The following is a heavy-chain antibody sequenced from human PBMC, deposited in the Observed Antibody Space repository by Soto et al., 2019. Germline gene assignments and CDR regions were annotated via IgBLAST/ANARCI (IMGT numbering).Heavy chain of an antibody. CDR2: ISSNSVRI. CDR1: GFSFSTYT. Sequence: EVQLVESGGGLVKPGGSLRLSCATSGFSFSTYTMNWVRQAPGKGLEWISSISSNSVRIYYADSLKGRFTISRDNANNSLYLQMHSLRAEDTAMYYCVRSPAVITGTGRDFWGQGTLVTVSS. CDR3: VRSPAVITGTGRDF. D-gene: IGHD1-7*01. V-gene: IGHV3-21*01. J-gene: IGHJ4*02.